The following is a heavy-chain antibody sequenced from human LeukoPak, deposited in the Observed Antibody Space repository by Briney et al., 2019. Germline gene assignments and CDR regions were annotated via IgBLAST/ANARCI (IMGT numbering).Heavy chain of an antibody. J-gene: IGHJ4*02. V-gene: IGHV4-39*07. CDR1: GGSISSSSYY. Sequence: PSETLSPTCTVSGGSISSSSYYWGWIRQPPGKGLEWIGSIYYSGSTYYNPSLKSRVTISVDTSKNKFYLKLSSVTAADTAVYYCARGGSYFGLDYWGQGNLVTVSS. CDR3: ARGGSYFGLDY. D-gene: IGHD1-26*01. CDR2: IYYSGST.